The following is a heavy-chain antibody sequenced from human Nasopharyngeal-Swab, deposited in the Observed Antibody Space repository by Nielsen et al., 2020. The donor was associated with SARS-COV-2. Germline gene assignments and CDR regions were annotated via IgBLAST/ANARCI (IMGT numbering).Heavy chain of an antibody. J-gene: IGHJ6*02. CDR3: AKDGAPLVDYYYGMDV. D-gene: IGHD2-8*02. CDR1: GYTFTSYA. Sequence: ASVKVSCKASGYTFTSYAMHWVRQAPGQGLEWMGWINPNSGGTNYAQKFQGWVTMTRDTSISTAYMELSRLRSDDTAVYYCAKDGAPLVDYYYGMDVWGQGTTVTVSS. CDR2: INPNSGGT. V-gene: IGHV1-2*04.